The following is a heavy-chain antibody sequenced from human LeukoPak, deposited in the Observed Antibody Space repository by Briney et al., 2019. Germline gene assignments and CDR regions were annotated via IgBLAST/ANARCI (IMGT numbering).Heavy chain of an antibody. CDR1: GFTFSSYS. CDR3: AKRSARHFDTGY. V-gene: IGHV3-30*02. Sequence: GGSLRLSCAASGFTFSSYSMNWVRQAPGKGLEWVAFIRYDGSNKYYADSVKGRFTISRDNSKNTLYLQMNSLRAEDTAVYYCAKRSARHFDTGYWGQGTLVTVSS. J-gene: IGHJ4*02. D-gene: IGHD3-9*01. CDR2: IRYDGSNK.